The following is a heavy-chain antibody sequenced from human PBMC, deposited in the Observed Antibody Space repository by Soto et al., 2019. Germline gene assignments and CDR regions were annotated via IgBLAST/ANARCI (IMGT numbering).Heavy chain of an antibody. D-gene: IGHD3-22*01. CDR3: ARDPLYYYDSSGYAFDY. J-gene: IGHJ4*02. Sequence: QVQLVQSGAEAKKPGASVKVSCKASGYTFTSYYMHWVRQAPGQGLEWMGIINPSGGSTSYAQKFQGRVTMTRDTSTSTVYMELSSLRSEDTAVYYCARDPLYYYDSSGYAFDYWGQGTLVTVSS. CDR2: INPSGGST. V-gene: IGHV1-46*01. CDR1: GYTFTSYY.